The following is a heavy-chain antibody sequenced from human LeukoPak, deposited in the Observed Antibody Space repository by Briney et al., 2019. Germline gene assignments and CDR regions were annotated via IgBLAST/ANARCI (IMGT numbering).Heavy chain of an antibody. CDR1: GFTFSSYG. V-gene: IGHV3-30*02. J-gene: IGHJ4*02. Sequence: GGSLRLSCAASGFTFSSYGMHWVRQAPGKGLEWVAFIRYDGSNKYYADSVKGRFTNSRDNSKNTLYLQMNSLRAGDTAVYYCAKGYCSGGSCGDYWGQGTLVTVSS. CDR2: IRYDGSNK. D-gene: IGHD2-15*01. CDR3: AKGYCSGGSCGDY.